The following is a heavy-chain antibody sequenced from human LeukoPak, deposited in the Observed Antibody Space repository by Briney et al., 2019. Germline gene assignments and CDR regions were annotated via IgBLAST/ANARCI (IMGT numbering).Heavy chain of an antibody. CDR3: ARFQPYDFWSGYYTGGIDY. D-gene: IGHD3/OR15-3a*01. Sequence: GESLKISCKGPGYSFTSYWIGWVRQMPGKGLEWMGIIYPGDSDTRYSLSFQGQVTISADKSISTAYLQWSSLKASDTAMYYCARFQPYDFWSGYYTGGIDYWGQGTLVTVSS. CDR1: GYSFTSYW. V-gene: IGHV5-51*01. CDR2: IYPGDSDT. J-gene: IGHJ4*02.